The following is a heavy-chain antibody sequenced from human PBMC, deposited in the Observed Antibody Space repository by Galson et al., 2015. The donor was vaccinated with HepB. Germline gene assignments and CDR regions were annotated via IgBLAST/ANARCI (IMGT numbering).Heavy chain of an antibody. J-gene: IGHJ4*02. CDR3: GCGGDCPDDY. Sequence: SLRLSCAASGFTFSSYGMHWVRQAPGKGLEWVAVISYDGSNKYYADSVKGRFTISRDNSKNTLYLQMNSLRAEDTAVYYCGCGGDCPDDYWGQGTLVTVSS. CDR1: GFTFSSYG. CDR2: ISYDGSNK. V-gene: IGHV3-30*03. D-gene: IGHD2-21*02.